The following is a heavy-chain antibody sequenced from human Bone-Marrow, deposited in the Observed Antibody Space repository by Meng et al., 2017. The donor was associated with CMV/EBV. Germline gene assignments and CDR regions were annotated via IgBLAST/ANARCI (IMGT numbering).Heavy chain of an antibody. CDR3: ARGGGTTEY. CDR2: ISSSSSYI. Sequence: GESLKISCAASGFTFSSYSMNWVRQAPGKGLEWVSSISSSSSYIYYADSVKGRFTISRDNAKNSLYLQMNRLRAEDTAVYYCARGGGTTEYWGQGTLVTVSS. V-gene: IGHV3-21*01. CDR1: GFTFSSYS. D-gene: IGHD1-7*01. J-gene: IGHJ4*02.